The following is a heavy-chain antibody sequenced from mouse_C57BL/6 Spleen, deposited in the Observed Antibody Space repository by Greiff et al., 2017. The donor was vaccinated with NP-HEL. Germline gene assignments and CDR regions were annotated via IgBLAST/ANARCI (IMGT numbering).Heavy chain of an antibody. J-gene: IGHJ2*01. CDR2: INYDGSST. CDR1: GFTFSDYY. V-gene: IGHV5-16*01. Sequence: EVMLVESEGGLVQPGSSMKLSCTASGFTFSDYYMAWVRQVPEKGLEWVANINYDGSSTYYLASLKSRFISSRDNAKNILYLQMSSLKSEDTATYYCAREGTAQATVYFDYWGQGTTLTVSS. D-gene: IGHD3-2*02. CDR3: AREGTAQATVYFDY.